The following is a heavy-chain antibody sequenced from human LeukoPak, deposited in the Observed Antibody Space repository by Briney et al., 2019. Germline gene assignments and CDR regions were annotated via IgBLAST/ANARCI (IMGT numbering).Heavy chain of an antibody. CDR3: AREVYCSSTSCYGAGYYYYYMDV. D-gene: IGHD2-2*01. J-gene: IGHJ6*03. CDR2: ISSSSSTI. CDR1: GFTFSSYS. V-gene: IGHV3-48*04. Sequence: PGGSLRLSCAASGFTFSSYSMNWVRQAPGKGLEWVSYISSSSSTIYYADSVKGRFTISRDNAKNSLYLQMNSLRAEDTAVYYCAREVYCSSTSCYGAGYYYYYMDVWGKGTTVTVSS.